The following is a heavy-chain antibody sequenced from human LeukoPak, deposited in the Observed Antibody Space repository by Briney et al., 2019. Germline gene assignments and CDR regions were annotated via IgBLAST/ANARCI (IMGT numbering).Heavy chain of an antibody. Sequence: PGGSLRLSCTASGFTFSNAWMSWVRQAPGKGLEWVGRIKSKTDGGTTDYAAPVIGRFTISRDDSKNTLFLLMNSLKTEDTAVYYCTTVFYFYDSESYGMDVWGQGTTVTVSS. CDR1: GFTFSNAW. J-gene: IGHJ6*02. D-gene: IGHD3-22*01. V-gene: IGHV3-15*01. CDR3: TTVFYFYDSESYGMDV. CDR2: IKSKTDGGTT.